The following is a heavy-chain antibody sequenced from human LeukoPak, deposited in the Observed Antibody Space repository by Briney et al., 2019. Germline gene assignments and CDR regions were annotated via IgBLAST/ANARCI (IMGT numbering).Heavy chain of an antibody. Sequence: GGSLRLSCAASGFTFSSYAMHWVRQAPGKGLEWVAVISYDGSNKYYADSVKGRFTISRDNSKNTLHLQMNSLRAEDTAVYYCARDRRWLQCFDYWGQGTLVTVSS. J-gene: IGHJ4*02. CDR3: ARDRRWLQCFDY. CDR1: GFTFSSYA. CDR2: ISYDGSNK. V-gene: IGHV3-30-3*01. D-gene: IGHD5-12*01.